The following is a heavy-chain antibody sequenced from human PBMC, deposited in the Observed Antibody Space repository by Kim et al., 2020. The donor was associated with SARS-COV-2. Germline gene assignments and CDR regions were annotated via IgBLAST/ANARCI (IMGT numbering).Heavy chain of an antibody. Sequence: GGSLRLSCAASGFTFSSYDMHWVRQATGKGLEWVSAIGTAGDTYYPGSVKGRFTISRENAKNSLYLQMNSLRAGDTAVYYCARDGSGAGAFDIWGQGTMVTVSS. CDR2: IGTAGDT. CDR3: ARDGSGAGAFDI. D-gene: IGHD3-10*01. V-gene: IGHV3-13*04. CDR1: GFTFSSYD. J-gene: IGHJ3*02.